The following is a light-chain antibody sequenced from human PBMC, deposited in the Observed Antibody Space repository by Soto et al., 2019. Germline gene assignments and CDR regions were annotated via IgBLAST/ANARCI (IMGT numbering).Light chain of an antibody. J-gene: IGKJ4*01. V-gene: IGKV1-5*03. CDR1: QSISSW. CDR3: HQYNSYPLT. CDR2: KAS. Sequence: DIQMTQSPSTLSASVGDRVTITCRASQSISSWLAWYQQKPGKAPKRLIYKASSLESGVPSRFSGSGSVTEFTLTISSLQPDDFATYYCHQYNSYPLTFGGGTKVEIK.